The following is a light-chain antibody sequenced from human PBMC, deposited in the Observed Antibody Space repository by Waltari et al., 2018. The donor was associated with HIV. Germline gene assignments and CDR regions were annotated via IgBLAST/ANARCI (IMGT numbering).Light chain of an antibody. Sequence: IVFTQSHALLSIPPRKGATPSCRASPSVSSYLAWYQQKPGQAPRLLIYDESNRATGIPARFSGSGSGTDFTLTISSLEPEDFAVYYCQQRGNWPPGTFGGGTKVEIK. CDR1: PSVSSY. V-gene: IGKV3-11*01. CDR3: QQRGNWPPGT. CDR2: DES. J-gene: IGKJ4*01.